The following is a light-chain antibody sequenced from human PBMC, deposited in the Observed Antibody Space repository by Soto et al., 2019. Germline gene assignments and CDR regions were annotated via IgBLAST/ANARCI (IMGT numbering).Light chain of an antibody. CDR1: QSVNTY. CDR2: DAS. CDR3: QQRAIWPPYT. J-gene: IGKJ2*01. Sequence: EIVLTQSPATLSLSPGERATLSCRASQSVNTYLAWYQQKPGQAPRLLIYDASNRATGIAGRFSGSGSGTDFTLTISSLEPEDCAVYYCQQRAIWPPYTFGQGTKLDIK. V-gene: IGKV3-11*01.